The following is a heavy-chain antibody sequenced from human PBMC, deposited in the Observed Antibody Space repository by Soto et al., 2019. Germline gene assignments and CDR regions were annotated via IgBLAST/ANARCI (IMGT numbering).Heavy chain of an antibody. CDR3: ADLRDYGDYH. J-gene: IGHJ4*02. Sequence: SVKVSCKASGYSFTNFHIHWVRQAPGQGLEWMGRIIPILGIANYAQKFQGRVTITADKSTSTAYMELSSLRSEDTAVYYCADLRDYGDYHWGQGTLVTVSS. CDR2: IIPILGIA. D-gene: IGHD4-17*01. V-gene: IGHV1-69*02. CDR1: GYSFTNFH.